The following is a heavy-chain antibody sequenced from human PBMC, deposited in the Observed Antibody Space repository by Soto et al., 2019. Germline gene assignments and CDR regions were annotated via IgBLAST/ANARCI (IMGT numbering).Heavy chain of an antibody. CDR3: ARLDKSVYYSNQKPYYFDY. V-gene: IGHV4-31*03. D-gene: IGHD3-22*01. CDR1: GASISSDDYY. CDR2: IYHSGDT. Sequence: QVQLQESGPGLVKPSQTLSLTCTVSGASISSDDYYWTWIRQSPGRGLEWMGYIYHSGDTYYNPSFKMRLTMSVDTSRNQFSLKLNAVTAADTAVYYCARLDKSVYYSNQKPYYFDYWGQGTLVTVSS. J-gene: IGHJ4*02.